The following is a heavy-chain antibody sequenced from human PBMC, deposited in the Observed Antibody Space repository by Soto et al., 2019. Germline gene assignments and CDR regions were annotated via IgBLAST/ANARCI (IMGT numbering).Heavy chain of an antibody. CDR3: ARGSKDIVVVVAATGWFDP. J-gene: IGHJ5*02. CDR1: GGTFSSYA. D-gene: IGHD2-15*01. Sequence: GASVKVSCKASGGTFSSYAISWLRQSPGQGLEWMGGIIPIFGTANYAQKFQGRVTITADESTSTAYMELSSLRSEDTAVYYCARGSKDIVVVVAATGWFDPWGQGTLVTVSS. CDR2: IIPIFGTA. V-gene: IGHV1-69*13.